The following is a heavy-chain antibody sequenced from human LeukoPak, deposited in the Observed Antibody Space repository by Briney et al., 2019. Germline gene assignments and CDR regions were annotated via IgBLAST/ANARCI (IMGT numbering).Heavy chain of an antibody. CDR3: ARDSGSGSNDY. D-gene: IGHD1-26*01. J-gene: IGHJ4*02. V-gene: IGHV1-3*01. CDR2: ISAGNGNT. CDR1: GYTFTSYA. Sequence: GASVKVSCKASGYTFTSYAIHWVRQAPGQMLEWMGWISAGNGNTKYSQNFQGRVTFISNTSATTAFMELSSLRSEDAAVYYCARDSGSGSNDYWGQGTLVTVSS.